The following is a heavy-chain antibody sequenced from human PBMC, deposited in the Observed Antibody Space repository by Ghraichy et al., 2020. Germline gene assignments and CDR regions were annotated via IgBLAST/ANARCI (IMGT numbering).Heavy chain of an antibody. V-gene: IGHV5-51*01. CDR3: AVRSGAARVFDP. D-gene: IGHD6-6*01. CDR1: GYSFITYW. Sequence: GESLNISCKGSGYSFITYWIGWVRQMPGKGLEWMGVIYPGDSDTRYSPSFQGQVTISVDKSISTAYLHWNSLKTSDTAIYFWAVRSGAARVFDPWGLGTRVTVSS. J-gene: IGHJ5*02. CDR2: IYPGDSDT.